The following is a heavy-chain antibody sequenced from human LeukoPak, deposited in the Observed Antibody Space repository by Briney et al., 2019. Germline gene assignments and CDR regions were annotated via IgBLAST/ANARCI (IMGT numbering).Heavy chain of an antibody. Sequence: GASVKVSCKASGYTFTGYYMHWVRQAPGQGLEWMGWINPNSGGTNYAQKFKGRVTMTTDTSTSTAYMELRSLRSDDTAVYYCARAADYDFWSGYYHFDYWGQGTLVTVSS. V-gene: IGHV1-2*02. CDR3: ARAADYDFWSGYYHFDY. D-gene: IGHD3-3*01. CDR2: INPNSGGT. J-gene: IGHJ4*02. CDR1: GYTFTGYY.